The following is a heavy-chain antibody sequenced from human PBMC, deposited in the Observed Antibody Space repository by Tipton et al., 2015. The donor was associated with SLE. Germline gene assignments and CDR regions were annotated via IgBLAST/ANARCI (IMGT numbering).Heavy chain of an antibody. D-gene: IGHD2-15*01. J-gene: IGHJ6*02. V-gene: IGHV4-39*01. CDR1: GGSISSSSYY. Sequence: TLSLTCTVSGGSISSSSYYWGWIRQPPGKGLEWIGSIYYSGSTYSNPSLKSRVTISVDTSKNQFSLKLSSVTAADTAVYYCARPCSGGSCHYYYYGMDVWGQGTTVTVSS. CDR2: IYYSGST. CDR3: ARPCSGGSCHYYYYGMDV.